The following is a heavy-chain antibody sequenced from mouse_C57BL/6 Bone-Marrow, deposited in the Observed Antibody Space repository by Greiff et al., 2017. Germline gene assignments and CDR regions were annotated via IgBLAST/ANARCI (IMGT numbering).Heavy chain of an antibody. CDR2: IYYSGTI. J-gene: IGHJ2*01. CDR1: GISITTGNYR. Sequence: EVQLQQSGPGLVKPSQTVFLTCTVTGISITTGNYRWSWIRQFPGNKLEWIGYIYYSGTITYNPSLTSRTTITRDTPKNQFFLEMNSLTAEDTATYDCARDPGNWDYFDYWGQGTTLTVSS. CDR3: ARDPGNWDYFDY. V-gene: IGHV3-5*01. D-gene: IGHD4-1*01.